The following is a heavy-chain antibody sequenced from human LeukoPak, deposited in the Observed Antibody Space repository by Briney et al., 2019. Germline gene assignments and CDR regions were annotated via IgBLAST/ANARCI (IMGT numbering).Heavy chain of an antibody. CDR3: ARDRGGSYSAIDY. J-gene: IGHJ4*02. CDR1: GFTFSSYS. Sequence: QPEGSLRLSCAASGFTFSSYSLNWVRQAPGKGLEWVSFISSSSITIYYADSVKGRFTISRDNAEKSLYLQMNSLRAEDTAVYYCARDRGGSYSAIDYWGQGTLVTVSS. V-gene: IGHV3-48*04. CDR2: ISSSSITI. D-gene: IGHD2-15*01.